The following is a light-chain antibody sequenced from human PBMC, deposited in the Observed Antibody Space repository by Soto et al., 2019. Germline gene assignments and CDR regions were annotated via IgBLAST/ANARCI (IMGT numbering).Light chain of an antibody. J-gene: IGLJ1*01. CDR3: STYTGSNTPYV. CDR2: QVS. Sequence: QSALTQPASVPGSPGQSISISCTGATSDIGNYNYFSWYQQHPGKAPKLIIYQVSNRPSGVSNRFSGSKSGNTASLTISGLQADDEADYYCSTYTGSNTPYVFGTGTKLTVL. CDR1: TSDIGNYNY. V-gene: IGLV2-14*01.